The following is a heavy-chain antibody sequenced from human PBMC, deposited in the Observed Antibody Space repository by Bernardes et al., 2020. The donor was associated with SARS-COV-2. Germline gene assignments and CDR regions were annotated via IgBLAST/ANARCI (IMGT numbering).Heavy chain of an antibody. V-gene: IGHV4-34*01. D-gene: IGHD3-3*01. Sequence: SETLSLTCAVYGGSFSGYYWSWIRQPPGKGLEWIGEINHSGSTNYNPSLKSRDTISVDTSKNQFSLQLSSVTAADTAVYYCARGWRYDFWSGWFGSSAGLSPSRYFDYWGQGTLVTVSS. J-gene: IGHJ4*02. CDR3: ARGWRYDFWSGWFGSSAGLSPSRYFDY. CDR1: GGSFSGYY. CDR2: INHSGST.